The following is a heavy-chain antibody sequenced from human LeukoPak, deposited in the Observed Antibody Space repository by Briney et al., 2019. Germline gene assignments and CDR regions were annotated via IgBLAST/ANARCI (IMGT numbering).Heavy chain of an antibody. D-gene: IGHD6-13*01. CDR2: IWYDGSNK. J-gene: IGHJ4*02. CDR3: AAGSSWWGGPKN. Sequence: GRSLRLSCAASGFTFSSYGMHWVRQAPGKGLEWVAVIWYDGSNKYYADSVKGRFTISRDNSKNTLYLQMNSLRAEDTAVYYCAAGSSWWGGPKNWGQGTLVTVSS. CDR1: GFTFSSYG. V-gene: IGHV3-33*01.